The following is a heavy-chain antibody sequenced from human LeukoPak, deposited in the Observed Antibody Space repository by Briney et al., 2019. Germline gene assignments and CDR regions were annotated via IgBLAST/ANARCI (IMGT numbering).Heavy chain of an antibody. CDR2: INPNSGAT. CDR1: GYTFTGYY. J-gene: IGHJ6*03. Sequence: GASVKVSCKASGYTFTGYYIHWVRQAPGQGLECMGWINPNSGATNYAQKFQGRVTMTRDTSISTAYMELSRLRFDDTAVYYCARSRGKSGYDYEIRRANYFYMDVWGKGTTVTVSS. V-gene: IGHV1-2*02. D-gene: IGHD5-12*01. CDR3: ARSRGKSGYDYEIRRANYFYMDV.